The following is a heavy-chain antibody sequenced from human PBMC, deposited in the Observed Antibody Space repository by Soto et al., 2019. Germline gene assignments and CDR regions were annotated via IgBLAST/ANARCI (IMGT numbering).Heavy chain of an antibody. CDR2: IYDSGST. Sequence: AETLSLTGTVSGGSISSYYWSWIRQAPGKGLEWSGYIYDSGSTNYNPSLKSRATISVATSKNQFSLKLNSVTAADTAASSCARAAAVGATLGGYYYYGMDVWGQGTTVTVSS. D-gene: IGHD1-26*01. CDR1: GGSISSYY. J-gene: IGHJ6*02. V-gene: IGHV4-59*01. CDR3: ARAAAVGATLGGYYYYGMDV.